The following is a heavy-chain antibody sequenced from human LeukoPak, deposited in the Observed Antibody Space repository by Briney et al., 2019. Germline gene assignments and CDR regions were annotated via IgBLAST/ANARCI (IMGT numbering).Heavy chain of an antibody. Sequence: SETLSLTCAVYGGSFSGYYWSWIRQPPGKGLEWIGETNHSGSTNYNPSLKSRVTISVDTSKNQFSLKLSSVTAADTAVYYCARRRAYYYARRESRNAFDIWGQGTMVTVSS. D-gene: IGHD3-10*02. V-gene: IGHV4-34*01. CDR3: ARRRAYYYARRESRNAFDI. J-gene: IGHJ3*02. CDR1: GGSFSGYY. CDR2: TNHSGST.